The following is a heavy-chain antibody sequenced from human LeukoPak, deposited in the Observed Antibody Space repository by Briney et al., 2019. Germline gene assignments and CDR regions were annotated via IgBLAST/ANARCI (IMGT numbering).Heavy chain of an antibody. D-gene: IGHD3-9*01. CDR3: ARTGTYDILSWFDP. V-gene: IGHV4-59*01. Sequence: SETLSLTCTVSDGSISSYYWSWIRQPPGKGLEWIGYIYYSGSTNYNPSLKSRVTISVDTSKNQFSLKLSSVTAADTAVYYCARTGTYDILSWFDPWGQGTLVTVSS. CDR2: IYYSGST. J-gene: IGHJ5*02. CDR1: DGSISSYY.